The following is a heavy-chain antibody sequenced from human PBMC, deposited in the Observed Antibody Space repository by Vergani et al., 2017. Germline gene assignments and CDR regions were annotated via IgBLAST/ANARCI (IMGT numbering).Heavy chain of an antibody. J-gene: IGHJ6*02. CDR2: IYYSGST. V-gene: IGHV4-39*01. Sequence: QLQLQESGPGLVQPSETLSLTCTVSGGSISSSSHYWGWIRQPPGKGLEWIGSIYYSGSTYYNPSLKSRVTISVDTSKNQFSLKLSSVTAADTAVYYCARHLAYCGGDCYPYYYGMDVWGQXP. D-gene: IGHD2-21*02. CDR3: ARHLAYCGGDCYPYYYGMDV. CDR1: GGSISSSSHY.